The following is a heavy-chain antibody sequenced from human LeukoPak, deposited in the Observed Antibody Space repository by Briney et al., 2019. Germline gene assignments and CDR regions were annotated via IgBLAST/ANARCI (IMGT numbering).Heavy chain of an antibody. CDR2: TSSGGDYT. D-gene: IGHD3-22*01. V-gene: IGHV3-23*01. CDR3: AKDRPNYYESNGHYYRRDGDS. Sequence: GGSLRLSCAASGSTFSIYAMSWVRQAPGKGLEWVSSTSSGGDYTYYAGSVKGRFTISRDNSKNTLYLQMNSLRAEDTATYYCAKDRPNYYESNGHYYRRDGDSWGQGTLVTVSS. CDR1: GSTFSIYA. J-gene: IGHJ5*01.